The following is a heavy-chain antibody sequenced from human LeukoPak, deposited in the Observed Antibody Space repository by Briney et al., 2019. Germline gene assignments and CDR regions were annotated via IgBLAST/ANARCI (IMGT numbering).Heavy chain of an antibody. J-gene: IGHJ1*01. CDR1: GFTFSHYA. D-gene: IGHD6-13*01. V-gene: IGHV3-23*01. CDR3: ADVIIVAAGYEYFQH. CDR2: ISGSGSDT. Sequence: GGSLRLSCAASGFTFSHYAMSWVRQAPGKGLERVSGISGSGSDTFYADSVKGRFTISRDNSKNTLYLQMSSLRAEDTAVYYCADVIIVAAGYEYFQHWGQGTLVSVSS.